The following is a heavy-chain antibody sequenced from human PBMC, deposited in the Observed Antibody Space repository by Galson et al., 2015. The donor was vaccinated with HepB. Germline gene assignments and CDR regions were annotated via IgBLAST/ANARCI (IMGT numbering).Heavy chain of an antibody. V-gene: IGHV1-69*01. CDR3: ARDFSSGWWGSFDV. CDR2: IIPIFNRP. J-gene: IGHJ4*02. CDR1: GGTFSSHP. D-gene: IGHD6-19*01. Sequence: SCKASGGTFSSHPITWVRQAPGQGLEWMGGIIPIFNRPKYAQKFQGRVTIIADQSTSTVYMELSSLRSEDTSVYYCARDFSSGWWGSFDVWGQGTLVTVSS.